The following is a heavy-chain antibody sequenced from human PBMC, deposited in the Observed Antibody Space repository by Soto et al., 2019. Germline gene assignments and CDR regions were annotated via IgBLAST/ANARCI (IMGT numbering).Heavy chain of an antibody. Sequence: ASVKVSCKASGYTFTSYGISWVRQAPGQGLEWMGWISAYNGNTNYAQKLQGRVAMTTDTSTSTAYMELRSLRSGDTAVYYCARGTAMVTLTRFDYWGQGTLVTVSS. J-gene: IGHJ4*02. D-gene: IGHD5-18*01. CDR1: GYTFTSYG. V-gene: IGHV1-18*04. CDR3: ARGTAMVTLTRFDY. CDR2: ISAYNGNT.